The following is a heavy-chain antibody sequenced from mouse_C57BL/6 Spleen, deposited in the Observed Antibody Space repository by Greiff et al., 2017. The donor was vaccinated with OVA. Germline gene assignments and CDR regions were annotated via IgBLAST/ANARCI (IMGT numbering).Heavy chain of an antibody. Sequence: VMLVESGPGLVQPSQSLSITCTVSGFSLTSYGVHWVRQSPGKGLEWLGVIWSGGSTDYNAAFISRLSISKDNSKSQVFFKMNRLQADDTAIYYCARNYYGSSPHYYAMDYWGQGTSVTVSS. CDR2: IWSGGST. V-gene: IGHV2-2*01. D-gene: IGHD1-1*01. J-gene: IGHJ4*01. CDR1: GFSLTSYG. CDR3: ARNYYGSSPHYYAMDY.